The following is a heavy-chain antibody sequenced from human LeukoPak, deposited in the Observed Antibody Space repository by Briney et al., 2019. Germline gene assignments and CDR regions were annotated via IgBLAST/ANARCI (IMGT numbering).Heavy chain of an antibody. V-gene: IGHV4-4*07. Sequence: SETLSLTCTVSGGSISFYYWSWIRQPAGKGLEWIGRVYTSGSTNYNPSLKSRVTMSVDTSKNQISLKLSSVTAADTAVYYCARDYGGGGHYYYYYYMDVWGKGTTVTVSS. CDR2: VYTSGST. D-gene: IGHD4-23*01. CDR3: ARDYGGGGHYYYYYYMDV. CDR1: GGSISFYY. J-gene: IGHJ6*03.